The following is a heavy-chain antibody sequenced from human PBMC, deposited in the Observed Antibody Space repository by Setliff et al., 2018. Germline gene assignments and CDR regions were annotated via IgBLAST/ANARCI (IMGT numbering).Heavy chain of an antibody. CDR3: ARDEGSSYFYGMDV. D-gene: IGHD6-13*01. Sequence: PSETLSLTCTVSGGSISSYYWSWIRQPPGXXXXXXXXXXXXXXXXXXXSXXXRVTISVDTSKNQFSLRLSSVTAADTAVYYCARDEGSSYFYGMDVWGQGTTVTVSS. V-gene: IGHV4-59*01. CDR1: GGSISSYY. CDR2: XXXXXXX. J-gene: IGHJ6*02.